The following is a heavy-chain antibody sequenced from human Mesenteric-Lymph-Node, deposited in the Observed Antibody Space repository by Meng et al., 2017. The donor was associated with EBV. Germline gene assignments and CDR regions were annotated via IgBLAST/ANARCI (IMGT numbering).Heavy chain of an antibody. V-gene: IGHV4-34*01. CDR1: GGSLSGYY. J-gene: IGHJ5*02. CDR2: INHGGST. CDR3: ARDRHFDP. Sequence: QGKLKKWGAGLLKLSDTLSLTCGVYGGSLSGYYWNWIGKSPGKGLEWIWDINHGGSTSYNPSLKSRVTISVDTSKNEFSLKMTSVTAADQDVYYCARDRHFDPWGQGTLVTVSS.